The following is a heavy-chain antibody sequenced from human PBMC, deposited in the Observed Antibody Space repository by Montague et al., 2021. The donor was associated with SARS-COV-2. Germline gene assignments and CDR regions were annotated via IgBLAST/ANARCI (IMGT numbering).Heavy chain of an antibody. D-gene: IGHD3-10*01. CDR2: SYYSGTT. J-gene: IGHJ3*02. V-gene: IGHV4-59*04. Sequence: SETLSLTCTVSGGAMSSYYWSWIRQPPGKGLEWIGSSYYSGTTYXNPSLRSQVTMSVDTSKTQFSLKMNSVTAADTAVYYCARGSYGSGSYHAFDIWSQGTVVAVSS. CDR1: GGAMSSYY. CDR3: ARGSYGSGSYHAFDI.